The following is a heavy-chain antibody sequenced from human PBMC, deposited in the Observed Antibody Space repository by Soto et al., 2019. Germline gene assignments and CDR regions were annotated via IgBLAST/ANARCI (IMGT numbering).Heavy chain of an antibody. CDR2: ISAYNGNT. J-gene: IGHJ4*02. CDR1: GYTFTSYG. Sequence: QVQLVQSGAEVKKPGASVKVSCKASGYTFTSYGISWVRQAPGQGLEWMGWISAYNGNTNYAQKLQGRVTMTTDTXPSTAYMELRSLRSDDTAVYYCARANRRDGYNPLGYWGQGTLVTVSS. V-gene: IGHV1-18*01. D-gene: IGHD5-12*01. CDR3: ARANRRDGYNPLGY.